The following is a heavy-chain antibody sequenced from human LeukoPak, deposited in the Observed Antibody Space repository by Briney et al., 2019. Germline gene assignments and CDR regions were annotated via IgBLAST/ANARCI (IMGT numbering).Heavy chain of an antibody. CDR3: ARVLRYCSGGNCYSGGLGYMDV. J-gene: IGHJ6*03. Sequence: GGSLRLSCATSGFSFSSYAMTWVRQAPGKGLDWVSSISYSGGSTHYADSVMGRFTISRDNSKNTLYLQMNSLRAEDTAVYYCARVLRYCSGGNCYSGGLGYMDVWGKGTTVTIFS. V-gene: IGHV3-23*01. CDR2: ISYSGGST. CDR1: GFSFSSYA. D-gene: IGHD2-15*01.